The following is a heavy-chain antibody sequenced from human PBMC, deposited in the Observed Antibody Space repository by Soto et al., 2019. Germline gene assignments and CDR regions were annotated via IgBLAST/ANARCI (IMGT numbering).Heavy chain of an antibody. CDR3: ARVASDYDDY. CDR2: ISSSSSTI. CDR1: GFTFSSYS. V-gene: IGHV3-48*01. D-gene: IGHD3-3*01. J-gene: IGHJ4*02. Sequence: EVQLVESGGGLVQPGGSLRLSCAASGFTFSSYSMNWVRQAPGKGLEWVSYISSSSSTIYYADSVKGRFTISRDNAKNSLYPQMNSLRAEDTAVYYCARVASDYDDYWGQGTLVTVSS.